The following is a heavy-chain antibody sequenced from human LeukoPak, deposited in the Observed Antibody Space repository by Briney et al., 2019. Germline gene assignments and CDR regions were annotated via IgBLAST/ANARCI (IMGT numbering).Heavy chain of an antibody. D-gene: IGHD1-1*01. Sequence: GGSLRLSCAGSGFTFSIHAMSWVRQAPAKGLEWVSTIGGGDTYYADSVKGRFTISRDDSQSTVHLQMNSLRAEDTAVYYCAKDWIPYNRVFDCFDFWGQGTLVTVSS. J-gene: IGHJ4*02. CDR1: GFTFSIHA. V-gene: IGHV3-23*01. CDR3: AKDWIPYNRVFDCFDF. CDR2: IGGGDT.